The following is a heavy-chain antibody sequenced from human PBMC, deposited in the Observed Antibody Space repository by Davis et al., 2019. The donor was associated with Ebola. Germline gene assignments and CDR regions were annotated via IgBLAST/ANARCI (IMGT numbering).Heavy chain of an antibody. CDR1: GSAFSSYA. CDR2: ITPSGGVT. J-gene: IGHJ4*02. V-gene: IGHV3-74*01. D-gene: IGHD4-17*01. Sequence: GESLKISCVASGSAFSSYAMSWVRQAHGKGLVWVSGITPSGGVTTYADSVKGRFTISRDNAKNTVYLQMNSLRAEDTAVYYCAGELRGFDYWGQGTLVTVSS. CDR3: AGELRGFDY.